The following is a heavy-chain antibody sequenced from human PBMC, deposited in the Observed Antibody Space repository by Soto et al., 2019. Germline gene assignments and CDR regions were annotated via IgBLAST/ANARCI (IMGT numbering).Heavy chain of an antibody. J-gene: IGHJ4*02. CDR3: AKVSGYCSSTSCYPPHPFDY. Sequence: GGSLRLSCAASEFTFSSYAMSWVRQAPGKGLEWVSAISGSGGSTYYADSVKGRFTISRDNSKNTLYLQMNSLRAEDTAVYYCAKVSGYCSSTSCYPPHPFDYWGQGTLVTVSS. D-gene: IGHD2-2*03. V-gene: IGHV3-23*01. CDR2: ISGSGGST. CDR1: EFTFSSYA.